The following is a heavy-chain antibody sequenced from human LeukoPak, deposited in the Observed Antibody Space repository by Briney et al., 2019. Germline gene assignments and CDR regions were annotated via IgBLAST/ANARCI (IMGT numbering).Heavy chain of an antibody. J-gene: IGHJ2*01. CDR1: GFTFSSYW. CDR3: AGGARGYNWYFDL. V-gene: IGHV3-7*01. CDR2: IKQDESEK. D-gene: IGHD3-16*01. Sequence: PGGSLRLSCAASGFTFSSYWMSWVRQAPGKGLEWVANIKQDESEKYYVDSVKGRFTISRDNAKNSLYLQINSLRAEDTAVYYCAGGARGYNWYFDLWGRGTLVTVSS.